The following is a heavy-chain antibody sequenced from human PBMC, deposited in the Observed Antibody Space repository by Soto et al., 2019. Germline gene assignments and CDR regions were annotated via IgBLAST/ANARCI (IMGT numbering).Heavy chain of an antibody. CDR2: ISYDGSNK. J-gene: IGHJ4*02. CDR3: AKGGDGYNPDPIDY. V-gene: IGHV3-30*18. CDR1: GFTFSSYG. D-gene: IGHD5-12*01. Sequence: PGGSLRLSCAASGFTFSSYGMHWVRQAPGKGLEWVAVISYDGSNKYYADSVKGRFTISRDNSKNTLYLQMNSLRAEDTAVYYCAKGGDGYNPDPIDYWGQGTLVTVSS.